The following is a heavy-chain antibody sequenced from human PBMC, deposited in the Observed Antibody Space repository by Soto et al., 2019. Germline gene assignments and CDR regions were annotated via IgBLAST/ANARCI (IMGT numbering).Heavy chain of an antibody. Sequence: GESLKISCKGSGYSFTSYWIGWVRQMPGKGLEWMGIIYPGDSDTRYSPSFQGQVTISADKSISTAYLQWSSLKASDTAMYYYARLTLEYNWNYGNYGMDVWGQGTTVTVSS. CDR1: GYSFTSYW. V-gene: IGHV5-51*01. J-gene: IGHJ6*02. CDR2: IYPGDSDT. D-gene: IGHD1-7*01. CDR3: ARLTLEYNWNYGNYGMDV.